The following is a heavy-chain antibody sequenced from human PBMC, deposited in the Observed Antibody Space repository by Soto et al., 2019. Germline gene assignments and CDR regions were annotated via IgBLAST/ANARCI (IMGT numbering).Heavy chain of an antibody. J-gene: IGHJ3*02. CDR2: IYSGGST. V-gene: IGHV3-66*01. CDR3: GAGKGDSGGGSPVNAFDI. Sequence: GGSLRLSCAASGFTVSSNYMSWVRQAPGKGLEWVSVIYSGGSTYYADSVKGRFTISRDNSKNTLYLQMNSLRAEDTAVYYCGAGKGDSGGGSPVNAFDIWGKGKRVTV. D-gene: IGHD6-25*01. CDR1: GFTVSSNY.